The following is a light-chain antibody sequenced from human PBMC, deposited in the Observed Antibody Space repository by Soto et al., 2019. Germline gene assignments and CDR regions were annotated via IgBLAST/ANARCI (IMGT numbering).Light chain of an antibody. CDR1: QSISSW. V-gene: IGKV1-5*03. CDR3: QQYNYYSPT. J-gene: IGKJ1*01. CDR2: KAS. Sequence: DIQMTQSPSTLSASVGDRVTITCRASQSISSWLAWYQQKPGKAPNLLIYKASTLESGVPSRFSGSGSGTEFTLTISSLQPDDFATYWCQQYNYYSPTLGQGTKVDIK.